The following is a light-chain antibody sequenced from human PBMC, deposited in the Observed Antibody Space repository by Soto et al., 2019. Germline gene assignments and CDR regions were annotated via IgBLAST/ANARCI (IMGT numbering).Light chain of an antibody. CDR3: QQYNTYST. J-gene: IGKJ1*01. Sequence: QMTQSPSTLSASVGDTVTITCRSSQSISTWLAWYQQKPGKAPKLLIYKASTLESGVPSRFSGSGSGTEFTLTISSLQPDDFATYYCQQYNTYSTFGHGTKVEIK. V-gene: IGKV1-5*03. CDR1: QSISTW. CDR2: KAS.